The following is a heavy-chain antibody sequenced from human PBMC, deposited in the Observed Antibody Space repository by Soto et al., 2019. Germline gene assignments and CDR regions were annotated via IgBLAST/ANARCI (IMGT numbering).Heavy chain of an antibody. CDR2: IIPIFGTA. Sequence: QVQLVQSGAEVKKPGSSVKVSCKASGGTFSSYAISWVRQAPGQGLEWMGGIIPIFGTANYAQKFQGRVTITADESTSTAYMELSSLRSEDTALYYCAREGVWGGYCGGDCWGQGTLVTVSS. CDR3: AREGVWGGYCGGDC. V-gene: IGHV1-69*01. J-gene: IGHJ4*02. CDR1: GGTFSSYA. D-gene: IGHD2-21*01.